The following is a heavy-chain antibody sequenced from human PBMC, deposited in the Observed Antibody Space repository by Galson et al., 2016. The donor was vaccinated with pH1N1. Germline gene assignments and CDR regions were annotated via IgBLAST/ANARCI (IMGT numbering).Heavy chain of an antibody. Sequence: SVKVSCKASGYTFPTYGIHWVRQAPGQRLQWMGWINCGNGDTRYAERFQGRVTISRDTSTTTVYMDLTNLRPEDTAVFYCVKGGDFDQWGQGTLVTVSS. V-gene: IGHV1-3*01. CDR3: VKGGDFDQ. CDR2: INCGNGDT. CDR1: GYTFPTYG. D-gene: IGHD4-17*01. J-gene: IGHJ4*02.